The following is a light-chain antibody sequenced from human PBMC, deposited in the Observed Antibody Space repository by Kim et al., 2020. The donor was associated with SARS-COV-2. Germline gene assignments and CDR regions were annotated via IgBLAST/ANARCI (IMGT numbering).Light chain of an antibody. V-gene: IGLV3-1*01. CDR1: KLGDKY. J-gene: IGLJ2*01. CDR3: RAWDSSTVV. CDR2: QDS. Sequence: SYELTQPPSVSVSPGQTASITCSGDKLGDKYACWYQQKPGQSPVVVIHQDSKRPSGIPERFSGSNSGNTATLTISGTQAMDEADYYCRAWDSSTVVFGGGTQLTVL.